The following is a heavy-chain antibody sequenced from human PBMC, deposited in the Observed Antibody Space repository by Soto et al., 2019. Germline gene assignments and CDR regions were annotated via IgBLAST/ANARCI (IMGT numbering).Heavy chain of an antibody. J-gene: IGHJ4*02. Sequence: QVQLQESGPGLVKPSETLSLTCTVSGGSMSHYHWCWIRQSPGKGLEFIGYTHDSGIINYNPSLMSRVAISLDTSKNQFSLKLTSVTAADTALYYCARTGYGDHFAYWGLGTLVTVSS. CDR3: ARTGYGDHFAY. D-gene: IGHD5-18*01. CDR1: GGSMSHYH. V-gene: IGHV4-59*01. CDR2: THDSGII.